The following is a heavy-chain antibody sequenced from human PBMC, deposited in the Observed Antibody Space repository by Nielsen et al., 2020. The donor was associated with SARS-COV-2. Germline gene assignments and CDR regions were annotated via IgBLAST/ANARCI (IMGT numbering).Heavy chain of an antibody. V-gene: IGHV3-48*01. CDR2: ISSSSSTI. D-gene: IGHD3-3*01. CDR3: ARPSTIFGVVMDDY. J-gene: IGHJ4*02. Sequence: VRQAPGKGLEWVSYISSSSSTIYYADSVKGRFTISRDNAKNSLYLQMNSLRAEDTAVYYCARPSTIFGVVMDDYWGQGTLVTVSS.